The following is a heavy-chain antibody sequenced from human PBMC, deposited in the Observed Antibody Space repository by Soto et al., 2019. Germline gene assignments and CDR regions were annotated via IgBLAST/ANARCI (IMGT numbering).Heavy chain of an antibody. CDR2: IYPDDSDT. J-gene: IGHJ6*02. CDR3: ARNSLTGYYNYYYSMDV. Sequence: LEWMGSIYPDDSDTKYSPSFQGQVTISADKSISAAYLQWSSLKASDTAIYYCARNSLTGYYNYYYSMDVWGQGTTVTVS. V-gene: IGHV5-51*01. D-gene: IGHD3-9*01.